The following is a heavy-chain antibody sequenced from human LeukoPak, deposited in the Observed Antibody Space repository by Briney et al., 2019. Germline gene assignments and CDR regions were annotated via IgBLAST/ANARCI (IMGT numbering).Heavy chain of an antibody. Sequence: ASVKVSCKVSGYTLTELSMHWVRQAPGKGLEWMGGFDPEDGETIYAQKFQGRVTMTRDTSTSTVYMELSSLRSEDTAVYYCARSAQNGYWGAFDIWGQGTMVTVSS. CDR2: FDPEDGET. CDR1: GYTLTELS. J-gene: IGHJ3*02. CDR3: ARSAQNGYWGAFDI. V-gene: IGHV1-24*01. D-gene: IGHD3-16*01.